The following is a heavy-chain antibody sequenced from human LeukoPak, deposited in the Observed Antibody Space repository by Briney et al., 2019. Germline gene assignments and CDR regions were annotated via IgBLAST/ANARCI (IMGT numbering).Heavy chain of an antibody. J-gene: IGHJ4*02. D-gene: IGHD3-22*01. CDR1: GGSISSYF. V-gene: IGHV4-4*07. CDR2: ISTSGST. CDR3: AKDPRYYYDSSGYYIGSDDY. Sequence: SETLSLTCTVSGGSISSYFWTWIRQPAGKGLEWIGRISTSGSTNYNPSLKSRVTMSVDTSKNQFSLKLISVTAADTAVYYCAKDPRYYYDSSGYYIGSDDYWGQGTLVTVSS.